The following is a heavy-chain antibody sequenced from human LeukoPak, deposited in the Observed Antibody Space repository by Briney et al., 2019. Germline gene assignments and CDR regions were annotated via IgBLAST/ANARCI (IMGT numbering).Heavy chain of an antibody. V-gene: IGHV3-7*01. CDR1: GVTFSRYW. Sequence: QAGGSLRLSCAASGVTFSRYWMTWVRQAPGTGLELVANIKEDGSEKYYVDSVKGRFTISRDNAKISLYLQMNSLRAEDTAVYYCVYGGSYYVAWGQGTLVTVSS. CDR2: IKEDGSEK. CDR3: VYGGSYYVA. D-gene: IGHD1-26*01. J-gene: IGHJ5*02.